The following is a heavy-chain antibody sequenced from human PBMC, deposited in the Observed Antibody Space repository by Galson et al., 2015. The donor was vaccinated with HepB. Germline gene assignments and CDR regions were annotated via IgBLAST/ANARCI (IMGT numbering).Heavy chain of an antibody. CDR2: ITPFNGNT. V-gene: IGHV1-45*02. CDR1: GYTFTYRY. J-gene: IGHJ4*02. CDR3: ASGGPNSGYDTDFDY. D-gene: IGHD5-12*01. Sequence: SVKVSCKASGYTFTYRYLHWVRQAPGQALEWMGWITPFNGNTNYAQKFQDRVTITRDRSMSTAYMELSSLRSEDTAMYYCASGGPNSGYDTDFDYWGQGTLVTVSS.